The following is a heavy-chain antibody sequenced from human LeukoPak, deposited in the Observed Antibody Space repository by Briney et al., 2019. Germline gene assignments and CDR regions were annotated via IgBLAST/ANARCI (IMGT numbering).Heavy chain of an antibody. V-gene: IGHV4-59*01. D-gene: IGHD5-18*01. Sequence: PSETLSLTCTVSGGSISSYYWSWIRQPPGKGLEWIGYIYYSGSTNYNPSLKSRVTISVDTSKNQFSLKLSSVTAADTAVYYCARGGPAAMAYWYFDLWGRGTLVTVSS. J-gene: IGHJ2*01. CDR2: IYYSGST. CDR3: ARGGPAAMAYWYFDL. CDR1: GGSISSYY.